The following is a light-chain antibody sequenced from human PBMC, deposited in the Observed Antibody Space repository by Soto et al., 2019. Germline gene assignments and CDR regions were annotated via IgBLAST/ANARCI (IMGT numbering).Light chain of an antibody. CDR2: GAS. V-gene: IGKV3-20*01. CDR1: QSVPSSF. J-gene: IGKJ1*01. Sequence: EIVLTQSPGTLSLSPGERVTLSCRASQSVPSSFLAWYQQKLGQAPRLLIYGASSRATGIPDRFRGSGFGTDFSLTFSGLELEDFEVYYCKHYGSPQRPLGKGTKGEIK. CDR3: KHYGSPQRP.